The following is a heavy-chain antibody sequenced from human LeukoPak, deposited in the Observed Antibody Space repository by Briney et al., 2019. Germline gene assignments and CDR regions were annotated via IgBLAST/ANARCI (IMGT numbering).Heavy chain of an antibody. CDR1: GFTFSSYT. CDR2: VSDSFNK. D-gene: IGHD5-24*01. Sequence: GGSLRLSCAASGFTFSSYTMNWVRQAPGKGLEWVSTVSDSFNKHYSDSVKGRFTISRDNAENSLYLQMNSLRAEDTAVYYCARDQFIHAFDIWGQGTMVTVSS. V-gene: IGHV3-21*01. J-gene: IGHJ3*02. CDR3: ARDQFIHAFDI.